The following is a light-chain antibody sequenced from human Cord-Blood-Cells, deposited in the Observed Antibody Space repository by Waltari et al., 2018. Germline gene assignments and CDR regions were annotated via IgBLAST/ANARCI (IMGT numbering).Light chain of an antibody. CDR3: QQYNNWPFT. CDR1: QSVSSN. V-gene: IGKV3-15*01. CDR2: GAS. J-gene: IGKJ3*01. Sequence: EIVMTPSPATLSVSQGERATPSCRASQSVSSNLAWYQQKPGQAPTLLIYGASTRATGIPARFSGSGSGTEFTLTISSLQSEDFAVYYCQQYNNWPFTFGPGTKVDIK.